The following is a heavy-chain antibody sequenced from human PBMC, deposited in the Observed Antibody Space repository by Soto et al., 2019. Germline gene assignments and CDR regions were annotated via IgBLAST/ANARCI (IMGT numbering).Heavy chain of an antibody. D-gene: IGHD3-10*01. CDR3: ARGFDLQYGMNV. CDR1: GFTLSTYS. Sequence: EVQLVESGGGLIHRGGSLRLSCAASGFTLSTYSLNWVRQAPRKGLEWLSYISGSSNTIYYADSVKGRVTISRDNAKNSLYLQMNSLIAEDTAVYFCARGFDLQYGMNVWGQGTTVTVSS. CDR2: ISGSSNTI. J-gene: IGHJ6*02. V-gene: IGHV3-48*04.